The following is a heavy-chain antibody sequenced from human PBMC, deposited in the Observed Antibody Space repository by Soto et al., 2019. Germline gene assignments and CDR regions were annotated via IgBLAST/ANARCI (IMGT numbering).Heavy chain of an antibody. V-gene: IGHV3-30*18. CDR1: GFTFSGYG. CDR2: ISYDGSNK. D-gene: IGHD3-10*01. Sequence: QLVESGGGVVQPGRSLRLSCAASGFTFSGYGMHWVRQAPGKGLEWVAVISYDGSNKYYADSVKGRFAISRDNSKNTLYLQMNSLRAEDTAVYYCAKDYYGSGSYYRNYFDYWGQGTLVTVSS. J-gene: IGHJ4*02. CDR3: AKDYYGSGSYYRNYFDY.